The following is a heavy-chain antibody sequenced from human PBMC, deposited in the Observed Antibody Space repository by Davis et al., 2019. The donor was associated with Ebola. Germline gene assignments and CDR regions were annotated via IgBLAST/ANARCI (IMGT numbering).Heavy chain of an antibody. V-gene: IGHV4-30-4*01. CDR3: ASGTIFGEQGWFDP. J-gene: IGHJ5*02. Sequence: PSETLSLTCTVSGGSISSGDYYWSWIRQPPGKGLEWIGYIYYSGSTYYNPSLKSQVTISVDTSKNQFSLKLSSVTAADTAVYYCASGTIFGEQGWFDPWGQGTLVTVSS. D-gene: IGHD3-3*01. CDR2: IYYSGST. CDR1: GGSISSGDYY.